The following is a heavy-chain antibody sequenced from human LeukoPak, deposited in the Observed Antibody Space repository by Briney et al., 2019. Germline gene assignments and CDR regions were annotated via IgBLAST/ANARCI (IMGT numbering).Heavy chain of an antibody. CDR3: ARGHWGLDY. V-gene: IGHV3-11*01. Sequence: PGGSLRLSCRASGFTFSDHYMTWVRQAPGKGLEYISYLSNTGSDSFYADSVKGRSSISRDNAEKSLYLQMNDLRAEDTAVYYCARGHWGLDYWGQGTLVTVSS. CDR1: GFTFSDHY. D-gene: IGHD7-27*01. CDR2: LSNTGSDS. J-gene: IGHJ4*02.